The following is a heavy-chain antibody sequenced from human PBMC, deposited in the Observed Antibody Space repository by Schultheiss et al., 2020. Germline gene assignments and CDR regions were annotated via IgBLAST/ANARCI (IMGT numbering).Heavy chain of an antibody. D-gene: IGHD1-26*01. CDR3: ATNPWWELPFDY. CDR1: GYTLTELS. J-gene: IGHJ4*02. CDR2: FDPEDGET. V-gene: IGHV1-24*01. Sequence: ASVKVSCKVSGYTLTELSMHWVRQAPGKGLEWMGGFDPEDGETIYAQKFQGRVTMTEDTSTDTAYMELSSLRSEDTAVYYCATNPWWELPFDYWGQGTLVTVSS.